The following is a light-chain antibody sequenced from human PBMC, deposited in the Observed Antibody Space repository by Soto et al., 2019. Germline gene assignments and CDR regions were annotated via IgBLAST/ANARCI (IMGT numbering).Light chain of an antibody. J-gene: IGLJ1*01. V-gene: IGLV1-44*01. CDR1: SSNIGSNT. CDR2: SNN. Sequence: QSALTQPPSASGTPGQRVTISCSGSSSNIGSNTVNWYQQLPGTAPKLLIYSNNPRPSGVPDRFSGSKSGTSASLAISGLQSEDEADYYCAAWDDSLNGFYVFGTGTKLTVL. CDR3: AAWDDSLNGFYV.